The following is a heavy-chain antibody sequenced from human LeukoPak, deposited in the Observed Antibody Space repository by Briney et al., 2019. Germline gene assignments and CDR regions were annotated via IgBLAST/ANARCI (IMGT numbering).Heavy chain of an antibody. CDR3: ARDHGNSGWYTVYYYYMDV. CDR1: GYTFTSYG. D-gene: IGHD6-19*01. V-gene: IGHV1-18*01. J-gene: IGHJ6*03. Sequence: ASVKVSCKASGYTFTSYGISWVRRAPGQGLEWMGWISAYNGNTNYAQKLQGRVTMTTDTATSTAYTELRSLRSDDTAVYYCARDHGNSGWYTVYYYYMDVWGKGTTVTVSS. CDR2: ISAYNGNT.